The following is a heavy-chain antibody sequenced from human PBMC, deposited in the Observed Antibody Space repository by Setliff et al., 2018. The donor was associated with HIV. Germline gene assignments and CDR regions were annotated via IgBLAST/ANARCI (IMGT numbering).Heavy chain of an antibody. CDR1: GVSVSSGGYY. D-gene: IGHD5-12*01. CDR2: VYYTGDT. CDR3: AREPIVTTRQGFFDL. J-gene: IGHJ4*02. V-gene: IGHV4-31*03. Sequence: PSETLSLTCTVSGVSVSSGGYYWSWIRQHPGKGLEWIGYVYYTGDTDYNPSLKGRLTISLDTSDNHLYLRLNSVTAADTAVYYCAREPIVTTRQGFFDLWGRGMLVTVSS.